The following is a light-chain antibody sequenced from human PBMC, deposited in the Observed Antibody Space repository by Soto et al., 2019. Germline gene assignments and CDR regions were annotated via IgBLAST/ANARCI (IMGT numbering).Light chain of an antibody. Sequence: DIVVTQSPLSLSVTPGEPASISCRSSQSLLHRSGYYFLDWYLQKPGQSPQVLIYLGSTRASGVPDRFSCSGSGTDFTLEISRVEAEDVGVYYCMQSLQTRTFGQGTKVEIK. CDR1: QSLLHRSGYYF. J-gene: IGKJ1*01. CDR2: LGS. CDR3: MQSLQTRT. V-gene: IGKV2-28*01.